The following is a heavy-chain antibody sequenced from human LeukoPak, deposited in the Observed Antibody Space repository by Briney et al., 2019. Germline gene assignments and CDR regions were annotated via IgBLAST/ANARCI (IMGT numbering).Heavy chain of an antibody. J-gene: IGHJ6*03. V-gene: IGHV4-39*01. CDR1: GGSISSTSYY. CDR3: ARHKDYYYSYMDV. Sequence: SETLSLTCTVSGGSISSTSYYWGWIRQPPGKGLEWIGTIYYSGSTYYNPSLTSRVTISVDTSKNQFSLKLSSVTAADTAVYYCARHKDYYYSYMDVWGKGTTVTISS. CDR2: IYYSGST.